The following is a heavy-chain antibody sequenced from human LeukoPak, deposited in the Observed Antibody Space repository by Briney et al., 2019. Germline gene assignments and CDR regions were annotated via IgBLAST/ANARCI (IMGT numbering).Heavy chain of an antibody. D-gene: IGHD3-22*01. CDR2: INWNGGST. Sequence: GGSLRLSCAASGFTFDDYGMSWVRQAPGKGLEWVSGINWNGGSTGYADSVKGRFTISRDNAKNSLYLQTNSLRAEDTALYHCAREQIMYYYDSSGYLNYLDVWGKGTTVTISS. CDR1: GFTFDDYG. CDR3: AREQIMYYYDSSGYLNYLDV. V-gene: IGHV3-20*01. J-gene: IGHJ6*03.